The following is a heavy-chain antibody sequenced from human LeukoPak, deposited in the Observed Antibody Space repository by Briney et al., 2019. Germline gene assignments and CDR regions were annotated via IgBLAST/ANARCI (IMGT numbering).Heavy chain of an antibody. J-gene: IGHJ5*02. D-gene: IGHD1-14*01. CDR3: VKDGADHGENGWLDP. CDR1: GFTFSTYS. V-gene: IGHV3-64D*09. CDR2: ISRNGDRT. Sequence: GGSLRLSCSASGFTFSTYSMHWVRQAPGEGLKHVSVISRNGDRTYYADSVKGRFTISRDNSKNTLYLQMSRLRPDDTAIYYGVKDGADHGENGWLDPWGQGTQVTVSS.